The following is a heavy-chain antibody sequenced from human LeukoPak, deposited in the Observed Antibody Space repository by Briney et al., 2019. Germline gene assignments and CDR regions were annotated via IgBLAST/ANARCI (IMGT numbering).Heavy chain of an antibody. J-gene: IGHJ4*02. Sequence: PGGSLRLSCAASGFTFIDYDMHWVRQVIGKGLEWVSAIGIRGGTHYSGSVKGRFTISRENAESSLYLQMNSLRAEDTAVYYCARGGIQVSGIDEFDYWGQETLVTVSS. CDR1: GFTFIDYD. V-gene: IGHV3-13*01. CDR2: IGIRGGT. D-gene: IGHD6-19*01. CDR3: ARGGIQVSGIDEFDY.